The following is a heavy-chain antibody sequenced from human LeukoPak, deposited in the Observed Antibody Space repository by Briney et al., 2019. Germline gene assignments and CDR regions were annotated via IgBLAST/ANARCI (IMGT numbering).Heavy chain of an antibody. J-gene: IGHJ3*02. CDR3: ARDYGRDHDAFDI. D-gene: IGHD3-10*01. CDR2: IYTSGST. V-gene: IGHV4-4*07. Sequence: SETPSLTCTVSGGSISSYYWSWIRQPAGKGLEWIGRIYTSGSTNYNPSLKRRLTMSVDTSKNQFSLKLSSVTAADTAVYYCARDYGRDHDAFDIWGQGTMVTVSS. CDR1: GGSISSYY.